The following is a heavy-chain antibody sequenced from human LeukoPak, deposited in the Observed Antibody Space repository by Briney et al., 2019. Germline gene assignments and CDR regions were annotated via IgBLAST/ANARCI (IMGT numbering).Heavy chain of an antibody. Sequence: SETLSLTCTVSGGSISSYYWSWIRQPPGKGLEWLGYIYYSGSTNYNPSLKSRVTISVDMSKNQFSLKLSSVTAADTAVYYCARTTEGYCSSTRCYGFSYYYYMDVWGKGTTVTISS. V-gene: IGHV4-59*01. CDR2: IYYSGST. J-gene: IGHJ6*03. D-gene: IGHD2-2*01. CDR3: ARTTEGYCSSTRCYGFSYYYYMDV. CDR1: GGSISSYY.